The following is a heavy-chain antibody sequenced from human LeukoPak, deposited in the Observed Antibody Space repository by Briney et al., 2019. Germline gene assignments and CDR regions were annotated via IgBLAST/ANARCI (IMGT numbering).Heavy chain of an antibody. Sequence: GESLQISCKGSRFHFTSYGISWVRQMPGKGLEYIGRIDHSESHSCYSVSFQGHVTISADNSISTAYLQWSSLKASDTAIYYCARQGFNWNYRDYWGQGTLVTVSS. CDR2: IDHSESHS. J-gene: IGHJ4*02. D-gene: IGHD1-7*01. CDR3: ARQGFNWNYRDY. CDR1: RFHFTSYG. V-gene: IGHV5-10-1*01.